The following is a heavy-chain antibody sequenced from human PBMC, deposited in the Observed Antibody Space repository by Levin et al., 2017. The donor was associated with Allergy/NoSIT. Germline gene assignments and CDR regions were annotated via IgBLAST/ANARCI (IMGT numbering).Heavy chain of an antibody. Sequence: GESLKISCQGSGYNFSTDWIAWVRQMPGKGLEWMGIIYPGDSDTRYSPSFQGQVTFSADKTISTAYLQWSSLEASDTAIYYCARRRYYEGSGSGYYYGLDVWGQGTTVTVSS. V-gene: IGHV5-51*01. CDR1: GYNFSTDW. CDR3: ARRRYYEGSGSGYYYGLDV. J-gene: IGHJ6*02. D-gene: IGHD3-22*01. CDR2: IYPGDSDT.